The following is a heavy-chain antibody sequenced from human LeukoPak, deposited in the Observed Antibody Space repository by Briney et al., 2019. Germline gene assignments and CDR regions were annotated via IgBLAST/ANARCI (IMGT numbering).Heavy chain of an antibody. D-gene: IGHD3-22*01. V-gene: IGHV3-21*01. Sequence: PGGSLRLSCAASGFTFSSYSMNWVRQAPGKGLEWVSSIISSSSYIYYADSVKGRFTISRDNAKNSLYLQMNSLRAEDTAVYYCARDWYYYDSSGLRDPFDYWGQGTLVTVSS. J-gene: IGHJ4*02. CDR3: ARDWYYYDSSGLRDPFDY. CDR2: IISSSSYI. CDR1: GFTFSSYS.